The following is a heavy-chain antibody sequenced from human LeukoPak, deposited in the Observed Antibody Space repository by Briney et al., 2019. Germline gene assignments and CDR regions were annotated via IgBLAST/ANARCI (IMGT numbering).Heavy chain of an antibody. CDR2: LYSSGIT. D-gene: IGHD5-24*01. V-gene: IGHV3-66*01. CDR3: AGRDKGYYYGMDV. J-gene: IGHJ6*02. Sequence: GGSLRLSCAASGFTVSTNYMSWVRQAPGKGREWVALLYSSGITYYTDSVKGRFTISRDSSKNTLYLQMNSLRAEDTAVYYCAGRDKGYYYGMDVWGQGTTVTVSS. CDR1: GFTVSTNY.